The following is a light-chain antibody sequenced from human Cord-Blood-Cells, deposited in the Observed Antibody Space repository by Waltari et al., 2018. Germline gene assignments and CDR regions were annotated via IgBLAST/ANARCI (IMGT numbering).Light chain of an antibody. V-gene: IGKV3-20*01. CDR3: QQYGSSPPWT. CDR1: QSVSSSY. CDR2: GAS. Sequence: EIVLTPSPGTPSLSPGERATLSCRASQSVSSSYLAWYQQKPGQAPRLLIDGASSRATGIPDRFSGSGSGTHLTLTISRLEPEDFAVYYCQQYGSSPPWTFGQGTKVEIK. J-gene: IGKJ1*01.